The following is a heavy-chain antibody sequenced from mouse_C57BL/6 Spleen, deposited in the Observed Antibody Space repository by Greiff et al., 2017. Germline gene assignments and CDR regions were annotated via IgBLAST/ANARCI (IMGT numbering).Heavy chain of an antibody. CDR1: GYSFTGYY. CDR2: INPSTGGT. Sequence: VQLQQSGPELVKPGASVKISCKASGYSFTGYYMNWVKQSPEKSLEWIGEINPSTGGTTYNQKFKAKATLTVDKSSSTAYMQLKSLTSEDSAVYYCARTTTAALPYFDVWGTGTTVTVSA. CDR3: ARTTTAALPYFDV. D-gene: IGHD1-2*01. V-gene: IGHV1-42*01. J-gene: IGHJ1*03.